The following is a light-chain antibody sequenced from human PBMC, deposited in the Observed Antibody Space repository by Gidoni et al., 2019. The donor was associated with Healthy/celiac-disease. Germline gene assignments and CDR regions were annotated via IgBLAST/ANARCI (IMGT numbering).Light chain of an antibody. Sequence: QPVLTPEPSFPVSPGGTVTLTGGLSSGSVSTSYYPSWYQQTPVQAPRTLIYSTNTRSSGVPDRFSGSILGNRAALTITGAQADDESDYYCVLYMGSGIWVFGGGTKLTVL. V-gene: IGLV8-61*01. CDR1: SGSVSTSYY. CDR3: VLYMGSGIWV. J-gene: IGLJ3*02. CDR2: STN.